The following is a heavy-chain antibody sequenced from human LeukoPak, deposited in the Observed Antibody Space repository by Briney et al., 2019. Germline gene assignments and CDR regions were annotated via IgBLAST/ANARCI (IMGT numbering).Heavy chain of an antibody. J-gene: IGHJ4*02. Sequence: GGSLRLSCAASGFTVSSNYMSWVRQAPGKGLEWVSVIYSGGSTYYADSVKGRFTISRDNSKNTLYLQVNSLRAEDTAVYYCARVMAGRYFDYWGQGTLVTVSS. CDR2: IYSGGST. CDR1: GFTVSSNY. CDR3: ARVMAGRYFDY. V-gene: IGHV3-53*01. D-gene: IGHD6-19*01.